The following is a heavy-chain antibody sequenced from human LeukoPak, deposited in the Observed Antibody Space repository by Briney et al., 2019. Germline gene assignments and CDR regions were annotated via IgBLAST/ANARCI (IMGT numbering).Heavy chain of an antibody. Sequence: SETLSLTCAVSGGSISSSNWWSWVRQSPGKGLEWVGEIYYSGSTNYNPSLKSRITISVDKSKNEFSLKLASVTAADTAVYYCARERSGSEIFARSFDIWGQGTMVTVSS. CDR2: IYYSGST. CDR3: ARERSGSEIFARSFDI. CDR1: GGSISSSNW. D-gene: IGHD3-3*01. V-gene: IGHV4-4*02. J-gene: IGHJ3*02.